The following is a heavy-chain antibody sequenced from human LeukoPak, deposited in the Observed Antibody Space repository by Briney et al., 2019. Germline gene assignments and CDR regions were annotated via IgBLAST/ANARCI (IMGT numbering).Heavy chain of an antibody. Sequence: PSETLSLTCTVSGGSISSSSYYWGWIRQPPGKRLEWIGSIYYSGSTYYNPSLKSRVTISVDTSKNQFSLKLSSVTAADTAVYYCASLRRGYSSSWNYYYYYMDVWGKGTTVTISS. D-gene: IGHD6-13*01. CDR1: GGSISSSSYY. CDR3: ASLRRGYSSSWNYYYYYMDV. J-gene: IGHJ6*03. CDR2: IYYSGST. V-gene: IGHV4-39*07.